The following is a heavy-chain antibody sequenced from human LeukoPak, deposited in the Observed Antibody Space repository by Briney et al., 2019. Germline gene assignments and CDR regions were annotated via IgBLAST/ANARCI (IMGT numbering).Heavy chain of an antibody. CDR3: ARDWPDAFDI. Sequence: GGSLRLSCAASGFTFSSYGMHWVRQAPGKGLEWVAFIRYDGSNKYYADSVKGRFTISRDNAKNSLYLQMNSLRAEDTAVYYCARDWPDAFDIWGQGTMVTVSS. J-gene: IGHJ3*02. V-gene: IGHV3-30*02. CDR1: GFTFSSYG. CDR2: IRYDGSNK.